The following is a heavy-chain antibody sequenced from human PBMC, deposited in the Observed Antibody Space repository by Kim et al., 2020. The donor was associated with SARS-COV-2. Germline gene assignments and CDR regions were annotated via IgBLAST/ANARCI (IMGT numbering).Heavy chain of an antibody. V-gene: IGHV2-5*02. CDR2: IYWDDDK. CDR3: AHIPYDYVWGSSVWLDI. J-gene: IGHJ3*02. D-gene: IGHD3-16*01. Sequence: SGPTLVKPTQTLTLTCTFSGFSLSTSGVGVVWIRQPPGKALEWLALIYWDDDKRYSPSLKSRLTITKDTSKNQVVLTMTNMDPVDTATYYCAHIPYDYVWGSSVWLDIWGQDTMVTVSS. CDR1: GFSLSTSGVG.